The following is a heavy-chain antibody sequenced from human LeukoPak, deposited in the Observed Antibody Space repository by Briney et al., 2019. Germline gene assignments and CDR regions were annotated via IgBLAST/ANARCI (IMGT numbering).Heavy chain of an antibody. CDR3: ARDARQGSYFQYYFDY. CDR1: GFTFSSYS. D-gene: IGHD1-26*01. Sequence: GGSLRLSCAASGFTFSSYSMNWVRQAPGKGLEWVSYISSSSSTIYYADSVKGRFTISRDNAKNSLYLQMNSLRAEDTAVYYCARDARQGSYFQYYFDYWGQGTLVTVSS. CDR2: ISSSSSTI. V-gene: IGHV3-48*01. J-gene: IGHJ4*02.